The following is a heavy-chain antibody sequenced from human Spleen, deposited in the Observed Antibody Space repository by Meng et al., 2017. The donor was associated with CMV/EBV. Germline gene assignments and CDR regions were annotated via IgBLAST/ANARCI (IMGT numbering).Heavy chain of an antibody. CDR3: ARKVVVIERYPDY. V-gene: IGHV3-74*01. J-gene: IGHJ4*02. D-gene: IGHD3-22*01. Sequence: GESLKISCAASGFTFSDYLMHWVRQAPGRGLVWVSRINNDEHSTSYADSVKGRFTISRDNSKNTLYLQMNSLRAEDTAVYYCARKVVVIERYPDYWGQGTLVIVSS. CDR2: INNDEHST. CDR1: GFTFSDYL.